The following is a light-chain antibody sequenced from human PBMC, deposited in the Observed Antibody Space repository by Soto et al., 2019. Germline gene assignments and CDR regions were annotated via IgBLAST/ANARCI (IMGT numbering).Light chain of an antibody. CDR2: EVS. CDR1: SSDVGSYNL. CDR3: CSYAGSNTYV. J-gene: IGLJ1*01. Sequence: QSVLTQPASVPESPGQSITISCTGTSSDVGSYNLVSWYQQHPGKAPKLMIYEVSKRPSGVSNRFSGSKSGNTASLTISGLQAEDEADYYCCSYAGSNTYVFGTGTKLTVL. V-gene: IGLV2-23*02.